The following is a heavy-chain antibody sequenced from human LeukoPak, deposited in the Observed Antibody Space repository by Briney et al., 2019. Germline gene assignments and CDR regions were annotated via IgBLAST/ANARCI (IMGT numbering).Heavy chain of an antibody. V-gene: IGHV3-53*01. CDR3: ARELAAAWSWFDP. J-gene: IGHJ5*02. CDR1: GFTVSSNY. D-gene: IGHD6-13*01. CDR2: IYSGGST. Sequence: PGGSLRLSCAASGFTVSSNYMSWVRQAPGKGPEWVSLIYSGGSTYYADSVKGRFTISRDNSKNILYPQMNSLRTEDTAVYYCARELAAAWSWFDPWGQGTLVTVSS.